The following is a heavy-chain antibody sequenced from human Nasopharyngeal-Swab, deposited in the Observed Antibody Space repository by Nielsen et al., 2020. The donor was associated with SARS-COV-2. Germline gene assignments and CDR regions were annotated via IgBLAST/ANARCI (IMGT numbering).Heavy chain of an antibody. CDR3: AKDEMIRGVIGGSYFDS. CDR2: ISYDGNDK. J-gene: IGHJ4*02. D-gene: IGHD3-10*01. Sequence: GESLKISCAASGFTFNSYGMHWVRQAPGKGLEWVALISYDGNDKSYGDSVKGRFTISRDNSKNTLYLQMNSLRAEDTAVYYCAKDEMIRGVIGGSYFDSWGQGTLDTVSS. V-gene: IGHV3-30*18. CDR1: GFTFNSYG.